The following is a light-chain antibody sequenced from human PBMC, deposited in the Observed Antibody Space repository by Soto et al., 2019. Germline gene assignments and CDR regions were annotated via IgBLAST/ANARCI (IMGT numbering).Light chain of an antibody. CDR1: QSISSSF. J-gene: IGKJ1*01. CDR2: GAS. CDR3: QQYGSSSWT. V-gene: IGKV3-20*01. Sequence: EIVLTQSPGILSLSQGARASLSCGASQSISSSFLAWYQQKPGQAPRLLSDGASSRATGIPDRFSGSGSGTDFTLTISRLEPEDFAVYYCQQYGSSSWTFGQGTKVDIK.